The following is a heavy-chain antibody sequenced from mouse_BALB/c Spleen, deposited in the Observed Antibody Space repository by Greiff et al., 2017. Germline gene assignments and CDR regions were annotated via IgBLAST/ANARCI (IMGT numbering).Heavy chain of an antibody. J-gene: IGHJ3*01. CDR1: GYTFTSYW. D-gene: IGHD2-14*01. V-gene: IGHV1-69*02. Sequence: QVHVKQPGAELVKPGASVKLSFKASGYTFTSYWMHWVKQSPGQGLEWIGEIDPSDSYTNYNQKFKGKATLTVDKSSSTAYMQLSSLTSEDSAVYYCVRKNGYYRYDGAWFAYWGQGTLVTVSA. CDR3: VRKNGYYRYDGAWFAY. CDR2: IDPSDSYT.